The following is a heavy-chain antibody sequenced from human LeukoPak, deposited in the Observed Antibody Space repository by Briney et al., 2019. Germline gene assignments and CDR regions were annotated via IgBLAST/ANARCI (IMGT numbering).Heavy chain of an antibody. D-gene: IGHD3-22*01. CDR1: GFTFSIYW. CDR3: ASVPHDSSGYLVTFDY. V-gene: IGHV3-7*01. Sequence: PGGSLRLSCAASGFTFSIYWMSWVRQAPGKGLEWVANIKQDGSEKYYVDSVKGRFTISRDNAKNSLYLQMNSLRAEDTAVYYCASVPHDSSGYLVTFDYWGQGTLVTVSS. J-gene: IGHJ4*02. CDR2: IKQDGSEK.